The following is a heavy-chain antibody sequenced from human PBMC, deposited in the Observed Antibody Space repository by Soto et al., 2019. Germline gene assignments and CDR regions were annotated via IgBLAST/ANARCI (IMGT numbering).Heavy chain of an antibody. CDR3: ARDKDDGYRIFDY. CDR2: INPNSGGT. CDR1: GYTFTGYY. J-gene: IGHJ4*02. Sequence: ASVKVSCKASGYTFTGYYMHWVRQAPGQGLEWMGWINPNSGGTNYAQKIQGWVTMTRDTSISTAYMELSRLRSDDTAVYYCARDKDDGYRIFDYWGQGTLVTVSS. D-gene: IGHD5-12*01. V-gene: IGHV1-2*04.